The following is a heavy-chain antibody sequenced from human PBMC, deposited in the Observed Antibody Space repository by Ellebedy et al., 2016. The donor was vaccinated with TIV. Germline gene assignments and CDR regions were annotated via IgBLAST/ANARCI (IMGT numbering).Heavy chain of an antibody. J-gene: IGHJ4*02. CDR1: GFTFSDYY. V-gene: IGHV3-11*06. Sequence: GGSLRLSCAASGFTFSDYYMSWIRQAPGKGLEWISYISGSSIYTNYADSVKGRFTMSRDNAKNAVYLHMNSLRDEDTDLYYCATEGGGLDYWGQGTLVTVSS. CDR2: ISGSSIYT. D-gene: IGHD4-23*01. CDR3: ATEGGGLDY.